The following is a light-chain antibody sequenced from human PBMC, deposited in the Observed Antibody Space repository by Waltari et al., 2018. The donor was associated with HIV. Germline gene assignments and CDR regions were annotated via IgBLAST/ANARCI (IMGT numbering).Light chain of an antibody. J-gene: IGKJ4*01. V-gene: IGKV2-28*01. CDR3: QQYYTTPSLT. CDR2: LGS. CDR1: QSLLHNNGNNF. Sequence: EIVMTQSPLSLPVTPGEPASISCSSSQSLLHNNGNNFLDWYLQKPGQSPQLLIYLGSSRASGVPDRFSGSGSGTDFTLTISSLQAEDVAVYYCQQYYTTPSLTFGGGTKVEIK.